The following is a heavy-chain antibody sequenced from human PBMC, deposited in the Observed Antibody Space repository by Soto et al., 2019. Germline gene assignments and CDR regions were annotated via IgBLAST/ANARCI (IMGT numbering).Heavy chain of an antibody. D-gene: IGHD3-16*02. CDR2: ISAYNGNT. Sequence: QVQLVQSGAEVKKPGASVKVSCKASGYTFTSYGISWVRQAPGQGLEWMGWISAYNGNTNYAQKLQGRVTMTTDTSTSTVYMELRSLRSDDTAVYYCARVTFGGVIVPGYFDYWGKGTLVTVSS. CDR3: ARVTFGGVIVPGYFDY. CDR1: GYTFTSYG. J-gene: IGHJ4*02. V-gene: IGHV1-18*04.